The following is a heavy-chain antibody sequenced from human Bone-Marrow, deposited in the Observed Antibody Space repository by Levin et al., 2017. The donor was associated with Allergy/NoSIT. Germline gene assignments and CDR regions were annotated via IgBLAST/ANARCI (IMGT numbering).Heavy chain of an antibody. J-gene: IGHJ4*02. D-gene: IGHD5-24*01. CDR3: ACQGEDGYPEG. Sequence: PEASVKVSCKASGGTFSSYAISWVRQAPGQGLEWMGGIIPIFGTANYAQKFQGRVTITADESTSTAYMELSSLRSEDTAVYYCACQGEDGYPEGWGQGTLVTVSS. CDR2: IIPIFGTA. CDR1: GGTFSSYA. V-gene: IGHV1-69*13.